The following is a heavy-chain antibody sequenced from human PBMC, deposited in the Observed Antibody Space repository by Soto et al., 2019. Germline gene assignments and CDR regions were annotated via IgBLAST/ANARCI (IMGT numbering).Heavy chain of an antibody. CDR1: GFTFSSYG. CDR3: AKDRQYCSGGSCYSEVPYYFDY. D-gene: IGHD2-15*01. CDR2: ISYDGSNK. V-gene: IGHV3-30*18. J-gene: IGHJ4*02. Sequence: GGSLRLSCAASGFTFSSYGMHWVRQAPGKGLEWVAVISYDGSNKYYADSVKGRFTISRDNSKNTLYLQMNSLRAEDTAVYYCAKDRQYCSGGSCYSEVPYYFDYWGQGTLVTVSS.